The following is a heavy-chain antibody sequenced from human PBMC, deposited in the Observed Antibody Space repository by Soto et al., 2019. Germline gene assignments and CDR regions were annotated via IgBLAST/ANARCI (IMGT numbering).Heavy chain of an antibody. Sequence: SETLSLTCTVSGGSIRSYYWRWIRQPPWKGLEWIGYIYYSGSTNYNPSLKSRVTISVDTSKNQFSLKLSSVTAADTAVYYCARRYSSAFDIRGQGTMVTVS. CDR2: IYYSGST. D-gene: IGHD6-13*01. V-gene: IGHV4-59*08. J-gene: IGHJ3*02. CDR1: GGSIRSYY. CDR3: ARRYSSAFDI.